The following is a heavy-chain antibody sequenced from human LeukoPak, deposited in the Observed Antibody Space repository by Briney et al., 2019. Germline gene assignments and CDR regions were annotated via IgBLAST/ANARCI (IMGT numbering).Heavy chain of an antibody. V-gene: IGHV3-11*01. Sequence: PGGSLRLSCIASGFPFSDYYMSWIRQAPGKGLDRVSYISGSGGNIYYADSVKGRFTISRDNAKNSLYLQMNSLRADDTAVYYCARGFDCSSASCSCMDVWGQGTTVTVSS. CDR1: GFPFSDYY. CDR3: ARGFDCSSASCSCMDV. CDR2: ISGSGGNI. J-gene: IGHJ6*02. D-gene: IGHD2-2*01.